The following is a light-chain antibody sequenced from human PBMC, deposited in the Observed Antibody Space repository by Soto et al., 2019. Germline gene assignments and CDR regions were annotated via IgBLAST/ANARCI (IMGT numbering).Light chain of an antibody. CDR2: AAS. CDR1: QSISNY. J-gene: IGKJ4*01. CDR3: LQGYTNPPLT. Sequence: DIQMTQSPSSLSASVGDRVTITCRASQSISNYSSWYQHKPGIAPKLLIYAASTVQSGVPSRFSSSGCGTDVTLPISSRQFADYATYYCLQGYTNPPLTFGGGTKVEIK. V-gene: IGKV1-39*01.